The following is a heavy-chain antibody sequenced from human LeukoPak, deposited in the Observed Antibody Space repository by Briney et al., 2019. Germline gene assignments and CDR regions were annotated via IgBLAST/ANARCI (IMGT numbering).Heavy chain of an antibody. D-gene: IGHD6-6*01. J-gene: IGHJ4*02. Sequence: GGSLRLSCTVSGFTLSSYEMTWTRQAPGKGLEWVSSIEYSETSTHYADSVKGRFTISRDNSKNTLYLQMNSLTAEDTAVYYCARESFAARWDWGQGTLVTVSS. CDR1: GFTLSSYE. CDR3: ARESFAARWD. CDR2: IEYSETST. V-gene: IGHV3-23*01.